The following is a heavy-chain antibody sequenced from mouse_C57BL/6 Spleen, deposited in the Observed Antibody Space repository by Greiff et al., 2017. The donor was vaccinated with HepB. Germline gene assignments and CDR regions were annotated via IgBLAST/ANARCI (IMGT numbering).Heavy chain of an antibody. CDR3: ARGFSSHFDY. J-gene: IGHJ2*01. V-gene: IGHV1-42*01. D-gene: IGHD1-1*01. CDR2: INPSTGGT. CDR1: GYSFTGYY. Sequence: VQLQQSGPELVKPGASVKISCKASGYSFTGYYMNWVKQSPEKSLEWIGEINPSTGGTTYNQKFKAKATLTVDKSSSTAYMQLKSLTSEDSAVYYCARGFSSHFDYWGQGTTLTVSS.